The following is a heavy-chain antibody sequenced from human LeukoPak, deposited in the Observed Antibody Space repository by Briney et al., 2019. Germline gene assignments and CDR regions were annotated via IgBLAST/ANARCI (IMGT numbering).Heavy chain of an antibody. CDR2: IGAAGSTI. CDR1: GFTFSSYA. D-gene: IGHD2-2*01. V-gene: IGHV3-48*01. CDR3: ARDSSTYAGPPDY. Sequence: GGSLRLSCAASGFTFSSYAMNWVRQAPGKGLEWVSYIGAAGSTIYYADSVKGRFTISRDNAKNSLFLQMNSLRAEDTAVYYCARDSSTYAGPPDYWGQGTLVTVAS. J-gene: IGHJ4*02.